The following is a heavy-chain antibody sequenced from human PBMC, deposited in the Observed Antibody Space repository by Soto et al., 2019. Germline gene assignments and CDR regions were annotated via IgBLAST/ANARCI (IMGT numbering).Heavy chain of an antibody. CDR1: GFTLSSHA. J-gene: IGHJ6*02. Sequence: PGGSLRLSRAASGFTLSSHAISWVRQAPGKGLEWVSAISGSGGSTYYADSVKGRFTISRDNSKNTLYLQMNSLRAEDTAVYYCAKDNWNLSPYYYYGMDVWGQGTTVTVSS. D-gene: IGHD1-20*01. CDR3: AKDNWNLSPYYYYGMDV. CDR2: ISGSGGST. V-gene: IGHV3-23*01.